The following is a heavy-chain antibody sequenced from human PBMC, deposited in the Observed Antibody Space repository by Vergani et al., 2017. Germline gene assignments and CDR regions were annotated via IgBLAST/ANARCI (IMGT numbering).Heavy chain of an antibody. V-gene: IGHV1-18*01. D-gene: IGHD6-19*01. J-gene: IGHJ4*02. CDR1: GGTFSSYA. CDR2: ISAYNGNT. CDR3: ARDLFSGVDSSGWYSDY. Sequence: QVQLVQSGAEVKKPGSSVKVSCKASGGTFSSYAISWVRQAPGQGLEWMGRISAYNGNTNYAQKLQGRVTMTTDTSTSTAYMELRSLRSDDTAVYYCARDLFSGVDSSGWYSDYWGQGTLVTVSS.